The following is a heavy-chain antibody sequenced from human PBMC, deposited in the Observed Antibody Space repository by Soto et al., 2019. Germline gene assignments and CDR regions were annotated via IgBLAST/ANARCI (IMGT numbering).Heavy chain of an antibody. CDR3: AKGGGSCCFDC. CDR2: ISGSGGST. D-gene: IGHD2-15*01. CDR1: GFTFSNYA. Sequence: EVQLLESGGGVVQPGGSLRLSCAASGFTFSNYAMSWVRQAPGKGLEWVSAISGSGGSTYYADSVKGRVTISRDSSTNTLYLHMNSLRAEDTAVYLCAKGGGSCCFDCWGQGTLVTVSS. J-gene: IGHJ4*02. V-gene: IGHV3-23*01.